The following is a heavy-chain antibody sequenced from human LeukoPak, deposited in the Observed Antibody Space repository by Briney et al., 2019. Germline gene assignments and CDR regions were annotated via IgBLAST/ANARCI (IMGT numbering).Heavy chain of an antibody. CDR1: GFTFSNYV. V-gene: IGHV3-53*01. Sequence: PGGSLRLSCAASGFTFSNYVMSWVRQAPGKGLEWVSVIYTGGSTYYADSVKGRFTISRDNSKNTLYLQMNSLRAEDTAVYYCAREARGVIDYWGQGTLVTVSS. J-gene: IGHJ4*02. CDR3: AREARGVIDY. D-gene: IGHD3-10*01. CDR2: IYTGGST.